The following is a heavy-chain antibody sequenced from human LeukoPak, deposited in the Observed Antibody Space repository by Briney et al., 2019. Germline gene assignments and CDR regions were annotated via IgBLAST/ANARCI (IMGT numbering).Heavy chain of an antibody. V-gene: IGHV3-48*01. Sequence: GGSLRLSCAASGFTFSSYSMNWVRLAPGKGLEWVSYISSSSSTIYYADSVKGRFTISRDNSKNTLYLQMNSLRAEDTAVYYCAKINTIFGVVSPFDPWGQGTLVTVSS. CDR3: AKINTIFGVVSPFDP. J-gene: IGHJ5*02. CDR2: ISSSSSTI. D-gene: IGHD3-3*01. CDR1: GFTFSSYS.